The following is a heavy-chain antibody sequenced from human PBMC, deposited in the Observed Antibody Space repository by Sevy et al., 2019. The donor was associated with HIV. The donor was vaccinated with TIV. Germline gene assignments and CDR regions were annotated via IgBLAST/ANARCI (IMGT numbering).Heavy chain of an antibody. V-gene: IGHV3-21*01. J-gene: IGHJ4*02. CDR3: ARVPDSGGRGRADY. D-gene: IGHD1-26*01. Sequence: GGSLRLSCAASGFSFNTYTFYWVRQAPGEGLEWISSISSSGVYEYYADSVRGRFTISRDNAKNSLSLQMNGLRVEDTGDYYCARVPDSGGRGRADYWGQGTRVTVSS. CDR1: GFSFNTYT. CDR2: ISSSGVYE.